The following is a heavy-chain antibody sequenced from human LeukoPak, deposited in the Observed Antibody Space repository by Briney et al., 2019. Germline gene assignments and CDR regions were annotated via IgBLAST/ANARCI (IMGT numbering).Heavy chain of an antibody. V-gene: IGHV4-31*03. Sequence: SETLSLTCTVSGVSISSGGYYWSWIRQHPGKGLEWIGYIYYSGSTYYNPFLKSRVTISVDTSKNQFSLKLSSVTAADKAVYYCARVRYDSSGYYYEGGESEEPKLKYYFDYWGQGTLVTVSS. CDR1: GVSISSGGYY. CDR3: ARVRYDSSGYYYEGGESEEPKLKYYFDY. D-gene: IGHD3-22*01. J-gene: IGHJ4*02. CDR2: IYYSGST.